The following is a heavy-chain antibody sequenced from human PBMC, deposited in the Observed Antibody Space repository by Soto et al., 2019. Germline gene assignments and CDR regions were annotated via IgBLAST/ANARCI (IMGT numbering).Heavy chain of an antibody. Sequence: QVQLQESGPGLVKLSKTLSLTCTVSGGSVSSGSYYWSWIRQPPGKGLEWIGYIYYSGTTNYNPSLKSRVTISVDPSKTQFSLKLSSVTAADTAVYYCARDDGGHDAFDIWGQGTMVTVSS. D-gene: IGHD4-17*01. J-gene: IGHJ3*02. CDR2: IYYSGTT. CDR1: GGSVSSGSYY. V-gene: IGHV4-61*01. CDR3: ARDDGGHDAFDI.